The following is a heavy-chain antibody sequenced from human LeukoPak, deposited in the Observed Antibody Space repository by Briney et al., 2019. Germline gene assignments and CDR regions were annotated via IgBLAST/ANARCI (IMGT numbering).Heavy chain of an antibody. CDR2: INHSGST. Sequence: SETLSLTCAVYGGSFSGYYWSWIRQPPGKGPEWIGEINHSGSTNYNPSLKSRVTISVDTSKNQFSLKLSSVTAADTAVYYCARGRVTLNYYYYGMDVWGQGTTVTVSS. CDR1: GGSFSGYY. J-gene: IGHJ6*02. D-gene: IGHD1-14*01. CDR3: ARGRVTLNYYYYGMDV. V-gene: IGHV4-34*01.